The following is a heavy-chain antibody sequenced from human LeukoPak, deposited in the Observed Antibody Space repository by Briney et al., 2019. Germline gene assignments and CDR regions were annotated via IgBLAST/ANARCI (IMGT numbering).Heavy chain of an antibody. V-gene: IGHV1-24*01. CDR2: FDPEDGET. CDR1: GYTLTELS. D-gene: IGHD6-13*01. J-gene: IGHJ4*02. CDR3: ATRPYSSSWYYFDY. Sequence: ASVKVSCKVSGYTLTELSMHWVRQAPGKGLEWMGGFDPEDGETIYAQKFQGRVTMTEDTSTDTAYMELSSLRSGDTAVYYCATRPYSSSWYYFDYWGQGTLVTVSS.